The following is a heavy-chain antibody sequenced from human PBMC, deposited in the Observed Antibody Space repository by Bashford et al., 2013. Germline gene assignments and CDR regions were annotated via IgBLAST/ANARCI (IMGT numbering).Heavy chain of an antibody. CDR1: GASIADSY. J-gene: IGHJ3*02. CDR3: ARDTTSPGHPPYEISPRGAFDI. D-gene: IGHD3-9*01. Sequence: ETLSLTCSVSGASIADSYWSWMRQSAGKGLEWIGRFYNNNWRANDIPSLKSRVTISIDTSKNQFSLKVRSVTAADTARYYCARDTTSPGHPPYEISPRGAFDIWGQGTMVTVSS. V-gene: IGHV4-4*07. CDR2: FYNNNWRA.